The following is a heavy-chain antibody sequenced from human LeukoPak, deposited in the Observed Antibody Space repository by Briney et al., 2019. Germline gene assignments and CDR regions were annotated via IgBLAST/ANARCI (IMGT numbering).Heavy chain of an antibody. Sequence: SETLSLTCTVSGGSISSYYWSWIRQPPGKGLEWIGYIYYSGSTNYNPSHKSRVTISVDTSKNQFSLKLSSVTAADTAVYYCARSAGYDFWSGYFYFDYWGQGTLVTVSS. CDR3: ARSAGYDFWSGYFYFDY. V-gene: IGHV4-59*08. CDR1: GGSISSYY. CDR2: IYYSGST. D-gene: IGHD3-3*01. J-gene: IGHJ4*02.